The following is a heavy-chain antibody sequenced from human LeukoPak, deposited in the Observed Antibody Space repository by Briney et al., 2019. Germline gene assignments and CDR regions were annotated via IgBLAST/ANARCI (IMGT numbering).Heavy chain of an antibody. V-gene: IGHV3-23*01. CDR2: ISDSGGST. Sequence: GGSLRLSCAASGFTFSSYAMSWVRQAPGKGLEWVSGISDSGGSTYYADSVKGRFTISRDNSKNTLYLQMNSLRAEDTAVYYCAKRSLVGSPRAFDSWGQGTLVTVSS. D-gene: IGHD1-26*01. J-gene: IGHJ4*02. CDR3: AKRSLVGSPRAFDS. CDR1: GFTFSSYA.